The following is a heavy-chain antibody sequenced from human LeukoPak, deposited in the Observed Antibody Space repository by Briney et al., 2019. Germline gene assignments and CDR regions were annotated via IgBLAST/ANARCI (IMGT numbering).Heavy chain of an antibody. J-gene: IGHJ5*02. CDR3: AREVRYCSSTSCVHWFDP. D-gene: IGHD2-2*01. Sequence: GGSLRLSCAASGFTFSSYGMHWVRQAPGKGLELVAVIWYDGSNKYYADSVKGLFTISRDNSKNTLYLQMNSLRAEDTAVYYCAREVRYCSSTSCVHWFDPWGQGTLVTVS. CDR2: IWYDGSNK. CDR1: GFTFSSYG. V-gene: IGHV3-33*01.